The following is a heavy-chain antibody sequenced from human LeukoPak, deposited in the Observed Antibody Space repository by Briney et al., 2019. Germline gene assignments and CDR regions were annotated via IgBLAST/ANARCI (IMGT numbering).Heavy chain of an antibody. J-gene: IGHJ4*02. V-gene: IGHV4-39*07. CDR1: GGSISSNSYY. CDR2: IYYSGST. D-gene: IGHD2-21*01. CDR3: ARREEFLGPYYY. Sequence: SSETLSLTCAVSGGSISSNSYYWGWIRQPPGKGLEWIGSIYYSGSTYYNPSLKSRVTISVDTSKNQFSLKLSSVTAADTAVYYCARREEFLGPYYYWGQGTLVTVSS.